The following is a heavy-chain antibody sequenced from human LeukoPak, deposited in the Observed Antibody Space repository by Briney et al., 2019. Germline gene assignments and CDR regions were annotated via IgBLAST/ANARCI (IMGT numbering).Heavy chain of an antibody. Sequence: SQTLSLTCTVSGASISSGDYHWNWIRQPPGKGLEWIGFIHDSGSTYYNPSLKSRVSISRDMSKNQLSLMLSSVTAADTAVYYCARGFGAGNYYYGWFDPWGQGTLVSVSS. J-gene: IGHJ5*02. CDR3: ARGFGAGNYYYGWFDP. D-gene: IGHD3-10*01. CDR1: GASISSGDYH. V-gene: IGHV4-30-4*01. CDR2: IHDSGST.